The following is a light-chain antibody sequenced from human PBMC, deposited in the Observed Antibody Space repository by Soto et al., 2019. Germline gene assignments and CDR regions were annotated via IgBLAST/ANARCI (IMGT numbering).Light chain of an antibody. J-gene: IGKJ2*01. V-gene: IGKV3-15*01. CDR3: QQYNYLPPST. CDR2: GAS. Sequence: EIVLTQSPASLYVSPGERATLSCRASQSVNNNLAWYQQKPGQAPRLLIYGASTRTTGIPGRCRGSGSGTEVTLTSPSLQSKDFGAYVCQQYNYLPPSTFGQRTKLETK. CDR1: QSVNNN.